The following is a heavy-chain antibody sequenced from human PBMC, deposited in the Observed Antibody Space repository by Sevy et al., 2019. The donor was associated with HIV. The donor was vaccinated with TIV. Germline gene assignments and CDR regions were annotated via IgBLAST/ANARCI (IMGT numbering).Heavy chain of an antibody. J-gene: IGHJ4*02. V-gene: IGHV4-39*01. CDR1: GGSISSSSYY. CDR2: IYYSGST. Sequence: SETLSLTCTVSGGSISSSSYYWGWIRQPPGKGLEWIGSIYYSGSTYYNPSLKSRVTISVDTSKNQFALKLSSVTAADTAVYCCARRLVITGTTAGGYFDYWGQGTLVTVSS. D-gene: IGHD1-20*01. CDR3: ARRLVITGTTAGGYFDY.